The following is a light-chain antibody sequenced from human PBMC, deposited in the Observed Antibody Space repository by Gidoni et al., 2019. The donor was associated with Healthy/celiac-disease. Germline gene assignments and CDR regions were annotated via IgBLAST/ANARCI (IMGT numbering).Light chain of an antibody. V-gene: IGLV6-57*03. CDR2: EYN. CDR1: SGSIASNY. Sequence: NFMLTQPHSVSESPGKTVTISCTRISGSIASNYVQWYQQRPCSAPTTVSYEYNHRPSGVPDRFSGSIDSSSNSASLTISGLKTADEADYYCQSYDSSNHVVFGGGTKLTVL. J-gene: IGLJ2*01. CDR3: QSYDSSNHVV.